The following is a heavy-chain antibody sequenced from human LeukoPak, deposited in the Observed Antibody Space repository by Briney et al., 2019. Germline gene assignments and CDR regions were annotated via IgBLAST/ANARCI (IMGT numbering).Heavy chain of an antibody. V-gene: IGHV6-1*01. Sequence: SQTLSLTCAISGDGVSSNSVTWNWIRQSPSRGLEWLGRTYYRSTWYNDYAVSVRGRITVNPDTSKNQFSLHLNSVTPEDTAVYYCARRLTQYDCFDPWGQGILVTVSS. D-gene: IGHD2-2*01. J-gene: IGHJ5*02. CDR2: TYYRSTWYN. CDR3: ARRLTQYDCFDP. CDR1: GDGVSSNSVT.